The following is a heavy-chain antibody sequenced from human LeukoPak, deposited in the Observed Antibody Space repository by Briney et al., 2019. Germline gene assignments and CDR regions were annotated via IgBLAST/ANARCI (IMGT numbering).Heavy chain of an antibody. CDR3: ARDTSPSSGSTYFDALDM. CDR1: GYTFSDFS. D-gene: IGHD6-13*01. V-gene: IGHV3-7*01. J-gene: IGHJ3*02. Sequence: PGGSLRLSCAASGYTFSDFSVNWVRQAPGKGLEWVANINKDGSKIHYVDSEKGRFTISRDNTKNSLFLQMNGLRAEDTATYYCARDTSPSSGSTYFDALDMWGQGTMVTVSS. CDR2: INKDGSKI.